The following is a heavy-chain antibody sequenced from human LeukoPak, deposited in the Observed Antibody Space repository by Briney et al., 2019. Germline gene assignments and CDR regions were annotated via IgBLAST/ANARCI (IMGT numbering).Heavy chain of an antibody. V-gene: IGHV4-59*01. J-gene: IGHJ6*03. CDR1: GGSISSYY. D-gene: IGHD1-26*01. Sequence: SETLSLTCTVSGGSISSYYWSWIRQPPGKGLEWIGYIYYSGSTNYNPSLKSRVTISVDTSKNQFSLKLSSVTAADTAVYYCAFSSYYLQGNYYYMDVWGKGTTVTVSS. CDR3: AFSSYYLQGNYYYMDV. CDR2: IYYSGST.